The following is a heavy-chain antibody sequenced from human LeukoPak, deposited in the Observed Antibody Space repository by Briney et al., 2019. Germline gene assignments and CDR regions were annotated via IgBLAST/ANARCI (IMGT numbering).Heavy chain of an antibody. CDR3: AEERDRDGYFRY. D-gene: IGHD2-8*01. V-gene: IGHV3-30-3*02. J-gene: IGHJ4*02. CDR2: ISYDGSSK. Sequence: GGSLRLSCAASGFTFSNSAMHWVRQAPGKGLEWLTFISYDGSSKYYADAAKGRFTISRDNSKNTLYLEMSSLGLQDTVVYYCAEERDRDGYFRYWGQGTLVTVSS. CDR1: GFTFSNSA.